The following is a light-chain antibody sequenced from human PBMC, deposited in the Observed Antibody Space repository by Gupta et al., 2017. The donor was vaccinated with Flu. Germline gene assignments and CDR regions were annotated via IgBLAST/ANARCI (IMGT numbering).Light chain of an antibody. V-gene: IGLV1-44*01. CDR1: SSNIGSNY. Sequence: QSVLAQPPSASGTPGQSVTISSSGSSSNIGSNYVNWYQPVPGTAPKLLIYGNNQRPSGVPDRFSGSKSGTSASLAISGLQSGDEADYYCAAWDDSLNGHYVFGTGTKVTVL. CDR2: GNN. CDR3: AAWDDSLNGHYV. J-gene: IGLJ1*01.